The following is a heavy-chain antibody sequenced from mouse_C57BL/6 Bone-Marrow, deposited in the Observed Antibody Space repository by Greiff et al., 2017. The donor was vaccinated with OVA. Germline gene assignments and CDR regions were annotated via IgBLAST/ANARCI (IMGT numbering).Heavy chain of an antibody. J-gene: IGHJ3*01. D-gene: IGHD2-4*01. CDR2: IDPSDSYT. V-gene: IGHV1-69*01. CDR1: GYTFTSYW. Sequence: QVQLQQPGAELVMPGASVKLSCKASGYTFTSYWMHWVKPRPGQGLEWIGEIDPSDSYTNYNQKFKGKSTLTVDKSSSTAYMQLSSLTSEDSAVYYCARYDYDGFAYWGQGTLVTVSA. CDR3: ARYDYDGFAY.